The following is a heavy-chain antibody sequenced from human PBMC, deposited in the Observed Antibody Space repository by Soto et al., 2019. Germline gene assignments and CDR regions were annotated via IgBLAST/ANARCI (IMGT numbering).Heavy chain of an antibody. CDR1: GYSISSGNY. CDR3: RSSTSCYDESCVDV. Sequence: TSETLSLTCAVSGYSISSGNYWAWIRQPPGRGLEWIGSLYHIGSTHYNTSLKSRVTISVDTSKNHFSLELSSVTAADTAIYYCRSSTSCYDESCVDVWGQGTMVTVSS. D-gene: IGHD2-2*01. CDR2: LYHIGST. V-gene: IGHV4-38-2*01. J-gene: IGHJ6*02.